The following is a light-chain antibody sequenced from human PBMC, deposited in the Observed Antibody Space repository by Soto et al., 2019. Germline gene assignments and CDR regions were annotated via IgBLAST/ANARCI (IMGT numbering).Light chain of an antibody. CDR3: QSYDSSLSGVV. J-gene: IGLJ2*01. CDR1: NSNIGAGYG. Sequence: QSALTQPPSVSGAPGQRVTISCTGSNSNIGAGYGVNWYQQLPGTAPKLLIYGNTNRPSGVPDRFSGSKSGTSASLAITGLQAEHEADYYCQSYDSSLSGVVFGGGTKLTVL. CDR2: GNT. V-gene: IGLV1-40*01.